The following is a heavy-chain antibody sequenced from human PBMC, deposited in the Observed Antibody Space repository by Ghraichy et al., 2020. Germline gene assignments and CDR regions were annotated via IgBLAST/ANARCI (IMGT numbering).Heavy chain of an antibody. CDR3: ERGGYGSPIQGAYYMDV. V-gene: IGHV4-59*01. CDR2: IYYSGST. D-gene: IGHD6-13*01. Sequence: SETLSLTCTVSGGSISSYYWSWIRQPPGKGLEWVGYIYYSGSTNYNPSLKSRVTISVDTSKNQFSLKLRSVTAADTAVYYCERGGYGSPIQGAYYMDVWGKGTTVTVSS. CDR1: GGSISSYY. J-gene: IGHJ6*03.